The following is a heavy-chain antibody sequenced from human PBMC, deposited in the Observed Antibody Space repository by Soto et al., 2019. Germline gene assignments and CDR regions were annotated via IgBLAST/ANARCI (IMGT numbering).Heavy chain of an antibody. CDR1: GGSIRSNKW. D-gene: IGHD6-13*01. CDR3: ARWGDCMQQVL. Sequence: QVQLQESGPGLVKPSGTLSLTCGVSGGSIRSNKWWSWVRQPPGKGLEWIGEIYHSGSTNYNPSLKRGATLSAXKPKNHFPLKLNSVTAADTAVYCCARWGDCMQQVLWGEGTLVTVSS. J-gene: IGHJ4*02. CDR2: IYHSGST. V-gene: IGHV4-4*01.